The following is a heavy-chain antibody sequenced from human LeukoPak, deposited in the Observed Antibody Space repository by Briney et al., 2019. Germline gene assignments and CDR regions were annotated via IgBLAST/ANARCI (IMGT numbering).Heavy chain of an antibody. CDR2: ISSSGSTI. CDR3: ASSSTYYYDSSGYC. V-gene: IGHV3-11*01. D-gene: IGHD3-22*01. CDR1: GFTFSDYY. J-gene: IGHJ4*02. Sequence: GGSLRLSCAASGFTFSDYYMSWIRQAPGKGLEWVSYISSSGSTIYYADSVKGRFTISRDNAKNSLYLQMNSLRAEDTAVYYCASSSTYYYDSSGYCWGRGTLVTVSS.